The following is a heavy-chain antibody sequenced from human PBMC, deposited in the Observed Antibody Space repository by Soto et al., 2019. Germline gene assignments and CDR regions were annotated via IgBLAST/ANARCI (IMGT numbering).Heavy chain of an antibody. V-gene: IGHV3-23*01. CDR3: AKAILYSSGWFDY. CDR1: GFTFSSYA. J-gene: IGHJ4*02. CDR2: ISGSGGST. D-gene: IGHD6-19*01. Sequence: WGSLRLSCAASGFTFSSYAMSWVRQAPGKGLEWVSAISGSGGSTYYADSVKGRFTISRDNSKNTLYLQMNSLRAEDTAVYYCAKAILYSSGWFDYWGQGTLVTVSS.